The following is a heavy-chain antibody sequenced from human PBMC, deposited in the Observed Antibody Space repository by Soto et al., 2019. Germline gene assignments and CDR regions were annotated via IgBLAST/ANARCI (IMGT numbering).Heavy chain of an antibody. CDR2: IIPLFGIA. D-gene: IGHD2-2*01. CDR1: GGTFSRYS. Sequence: QVQLVQSGAEVKKPGSSVKVSCKASGGTFSRYSITWVRQAPGHGLEWIGRIIPLFGIASYAQKFQGRVTITADECRSTAYRELSSMRADDAAVYYCAREDRDRETGLVPAAIDGMDVWGQGTTVTVSS. J-gene: IGHJ6*02. V-gene: IGHV1-69*08. CDR3: AREDRDRETGLVPAAIDGMDV.